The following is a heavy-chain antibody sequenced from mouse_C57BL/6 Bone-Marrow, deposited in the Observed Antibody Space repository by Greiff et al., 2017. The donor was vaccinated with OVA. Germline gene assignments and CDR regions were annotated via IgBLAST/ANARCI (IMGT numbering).Heavy chain of an antibody. CDR3: ARDSGPYYYYFDY. V-gene: IGHV5-4*01. D-gene: IGHD1-1*01. J-gene: IGHJ2*01. CDR1: GFTFSSYA. CDR2: ISDGGSYT. Sequence: VQLKESGGGLVKPGGSLKLSCAASGFTFSSYAMSWVRQTPEQRLEWVATISDGGSYTYYPDNVKGRFTISRDNAKNNLYLQMSHLKSEDTAMYYCARDSGPYYYYFDYWGQGTTLTVSS.